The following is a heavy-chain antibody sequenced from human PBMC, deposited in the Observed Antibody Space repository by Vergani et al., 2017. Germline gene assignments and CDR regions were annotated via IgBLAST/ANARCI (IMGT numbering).Heavy chain of an antibody. CDR3: ARVASGRGYSYSYYYGMDV. J-gene: IGHJ6*02. CDR2: INPSGGST. V-gene: IGHV1-46*01. CDR1: GYPFTSYY. D-gene: IGHD5-18*01. Sequence: QVQLVQSGAEVKKPGASVKVSCKASGYPFTSYYMHWVRQAPGQGLEWMGIINPSGGSTSYAPKFQGRVTMTRDTSTSTVYMELSSLRSEDTAVYYCARVASGRGYSYSYYYGMDVWGQGTTVTVSS.